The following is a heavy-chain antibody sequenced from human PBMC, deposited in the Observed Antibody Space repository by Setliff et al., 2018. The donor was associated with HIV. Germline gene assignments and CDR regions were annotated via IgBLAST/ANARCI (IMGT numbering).Heavy chain of an antibody. CDR2: IGAYNGDT. Sequence: ASVKVSCKASGYTFVDDGITWVRQAPGQGLEWMGWIGAYNGDTKYAQKCQDRVTMTIDTYASTAYMELRSLTSDDTAMYYCSRDRSATWTPTTYWGQGTLVTVS. V-gene: IGHV1-18*01. CDR1: GYTFVDDG. D-gene: IGHD6-25*01. J-gene: IGHJ4*02. CDR3: SRDRSATWTPTTY.